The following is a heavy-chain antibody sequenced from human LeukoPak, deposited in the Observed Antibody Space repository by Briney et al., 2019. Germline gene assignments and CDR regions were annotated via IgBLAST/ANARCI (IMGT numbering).Heavy chain of an antibody. CDR1: GFTFSSHA. D-gene: IGHD5-24*01. CDR3: ARDDRWLQFNN. J-gene: IGHJ4*02. V-gene: IGHV3-23*01. Sequence: GGSLRLSCAASGFTFSSHAMSWVRQAPGKGLEWVSGITGSADITYYADSVKGRFTISRDNSKNTLYLQINSLRAEDTAVYFCARDDRWLQFNNWGQGTLVTVSS. CDR2: ITGSADIT.